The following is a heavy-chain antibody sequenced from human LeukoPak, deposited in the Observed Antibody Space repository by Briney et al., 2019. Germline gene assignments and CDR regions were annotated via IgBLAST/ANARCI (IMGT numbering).Heavy chain of an antibody. D-gene: IGHD3-10*01. Sequence: SETLSLTCTVSGGSISSYYWSWIRQPPGKGLEWIGEINHSGSTNYNPSLKSRVTISVDTSKNQFSLKLSSVTAADTAVYYCARTRLWFGELLPTNWFDPWGQGTLVTVSS. CDR2: INHSGST. V-gene: IGHV4-34*01. J-gene: IGHJ5*02. CDR1: GGSISSYY. CDR3: ARTRLWFGELLPTNWFDP.